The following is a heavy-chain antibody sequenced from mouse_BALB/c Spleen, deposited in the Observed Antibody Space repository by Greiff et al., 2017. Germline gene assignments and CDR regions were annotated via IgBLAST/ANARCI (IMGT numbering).Heavy chain of an antibody. V-gene: IGHV5-17*02. CDR3: ARGLDGYYYAMDY. Sequence: EVKLVESGGGLVQPGGSRKLSCAASGFTFSSFGIHWVRQAPEKGLEWVAYISSGSSTIYYADTVKGRFTISRDNPKNTLFLQMTSLRSEDTAMYYCARGLDGYYYAMDYWGQGTSVTVSS. CDR2: ISSGSSTI. J-gene: IGHJ4*01. CDR1: GFTFSSFG. D-gene: IGHD2-3*01.